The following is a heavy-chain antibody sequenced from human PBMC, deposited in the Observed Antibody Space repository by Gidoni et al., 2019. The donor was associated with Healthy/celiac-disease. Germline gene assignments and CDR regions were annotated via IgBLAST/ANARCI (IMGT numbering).Heavy chain of an antibody. CDR1: GFTFSSYS. D-gene: IGHD3-22*01. CDR2: SGSSSSYI. J-gene: IGHJ4*02. Sequence: EVQLVESGGGLVKPGGSLRLSCAASGFTFSSYSMNWVRQAPGKGLEWVSSSGSSSSYIYYADSVKGRFTIPRDNAKNSLYLQMNSLRAEDTAVYYCARESYDSSGYYAHFDYWGQGTLVTVSS. V-gene: IGHV3-21*01. CDR3: ARESYDSSGYYAHFDY.